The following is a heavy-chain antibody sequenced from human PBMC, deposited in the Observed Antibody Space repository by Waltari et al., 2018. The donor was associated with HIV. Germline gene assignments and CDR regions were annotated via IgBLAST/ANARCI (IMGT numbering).Heavy chain of an antibody. Sequence: EVQLVESGGGLVQPGRSLRLSCAASGFTFDDYAMHWVRQAPGKGLEGVSGIRWNSGSIGYADSVKGRFTISRDNAKNSLYLQMNSLRAEDTALYYCAKDTRPIAGWFDPWGQGTLVTVSS. J-gene: IGHJ5*02. V-gene: IGHV3-9*01. CDR1: GFTFDDYA. CDR2: IRWNSGSI. CDR3: AKDTRPIAGWFDP. D-gene: IGHD6-13*01.